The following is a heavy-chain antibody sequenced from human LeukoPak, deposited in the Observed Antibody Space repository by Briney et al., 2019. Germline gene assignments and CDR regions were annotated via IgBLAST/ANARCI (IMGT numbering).Heavy chain of an antibody. J-gene: IGHJ4*02. Sequence: GRSLRLSCAASGFTFSSYGMHWVRQAPGKGLEWVAVISYDGSNKYYADSVKGRFTISRDNSKNTLYLQMNSLRAEDTAVYYCAKSPITMIVVVIFDYWGQATLVTVSS. V-gene: IGHV3-30*18. CDR2: ISYDGSNK. D-gene: IGHD3-22*01. CDR1: GFTFSSYG. CDR3: AKSPITMIVVVIFDY.